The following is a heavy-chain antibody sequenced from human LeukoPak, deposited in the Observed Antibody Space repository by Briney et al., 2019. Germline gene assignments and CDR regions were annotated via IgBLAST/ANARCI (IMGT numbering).Heavy chain of an antibody. CDR2: IKEDGSEK. CDR3: ARDRDRWNYYYGLDV. V-gene: IGHV3-7*01. Sequence: GGSLRLSCAASGFTFSSYWMSWVHQAPGKGLEWVANIKEDGSEKYYVDSVKGRFTISRDNAKNSLRLQMNSLRAEDTAVYYCARDRDRWNYYYGLDVWGQGTTVTVSS. D-gene: IGHD4-23*01. J-gene: IGHJ6*02. CDR1: GFTFSSYW.